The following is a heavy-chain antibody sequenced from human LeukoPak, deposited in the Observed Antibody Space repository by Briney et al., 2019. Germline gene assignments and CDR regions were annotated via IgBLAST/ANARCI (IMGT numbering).Heavy chain of an antibody. CDR1: GFTFSSYW. CDR2: ISGSGGST. Sequence: GGSLRLSCAASGFTFSSYWMSWVRQAPGKGLEWVSAISGSGGSTYYADSVKGRFTISRDNSKNTLYLQMNSLRAEDTAVYYCAKDLSHYDILTGYSPFDYWGQGTLVTVSS. CDR3: AKDLSHYDILTGYSPFDY. D-gene: IGHD3-9*01. V-gene: IGHV3-23*01. J-gene: IGHJ4*02.